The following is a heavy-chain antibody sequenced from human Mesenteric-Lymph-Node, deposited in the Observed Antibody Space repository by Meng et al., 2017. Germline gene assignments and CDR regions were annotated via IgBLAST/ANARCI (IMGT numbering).Heavy chain of an antibody. CDR2: ISSSSSYI. Sequence: GESLKISCAASGFTFSSYSMNWVRQAPGKGLEWVSSISSSSSYIYYADSVKGRFTISRDNAKNSLYLQMNSLRAEDTAVYYCARDYYYDSSGYYREDAFDIWGQGTMVTVSS. D-gene: IGHD3-22*01. CDR1: GFTFSSYS. CDR3: ARDYYYDSSGYYREDAFDI. J-gene: IGHJ3*02. V-gene: IGHV3-21*01.